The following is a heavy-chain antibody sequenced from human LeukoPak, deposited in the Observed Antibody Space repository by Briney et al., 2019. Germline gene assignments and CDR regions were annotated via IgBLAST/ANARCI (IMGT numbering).Heavy chain of an antibody. Sequence: VSVKVSCKASGYTFTGYYMHWVRQAPGQGLEWMGWINPNSGGTNYAQKFQGRVTMTRDTSISTAYMELSRLRSADTAVYYCARTDYGDYTFDYWGQGTLVTVSS. CDR3: ARTDYGDYTFDY. V-gene: IGHV1-2*02. D-gene: IGHD4-17*01. CDR1: GYTFTGYY. CDR2: INPNSGGT. J-gene: IGHJ4*02.